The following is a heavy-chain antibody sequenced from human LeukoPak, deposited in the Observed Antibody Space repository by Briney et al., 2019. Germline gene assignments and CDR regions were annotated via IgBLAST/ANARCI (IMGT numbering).Heavy chain of an antibody. D-gene: IGHD6-13*01. J-gene: IGHJ4*02. V-gene: IGHV5-51*01. CDR1: GYSFTSYW. Sequence: GESLKISCKGSGYSFTSYWIGWVRQMPGKGLEWMGIIYPGDSDTRYSPSFQGQVTISADKSISTAYLQWSSLKASDTAMYYCARPGIAAAGTSGLAYWGQGTLVTVSS. CDR3: ARPGIAAAGTSGLAY. CDR2: IYPGDSDT.